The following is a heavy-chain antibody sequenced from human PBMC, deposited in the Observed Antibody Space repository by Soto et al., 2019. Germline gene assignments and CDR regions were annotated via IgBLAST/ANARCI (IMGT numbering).Heavy chain of an antibody. D-gene: IGHD5-12*01. CDR2: IHYSGST. V-gene: IGHV4-59*01. J-gene: IGHJ3*02. CDR1: GGSISSYY. CDR3: ARAEYSGYDLVAFDI. Sequence: SETLSLTCTVSGGSISSYYWSWIRQPPGKGLEWIGYIHYSGSTNSNPSLKSRVTISGDTSKNQFSLNLSSVTAADTAVYYCARAEYSGYDLVAFDIWSQGTMVTASS.